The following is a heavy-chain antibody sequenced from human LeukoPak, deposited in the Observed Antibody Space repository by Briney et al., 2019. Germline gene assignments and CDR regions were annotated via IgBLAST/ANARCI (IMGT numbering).Heavy chain of an antibody. D-gene: IGHD3-22*01. Sequence: GGSLRLSCAASGFTFSSYGMHWVRQAPGKGLEWVAFIRYDGSNKYYADSVKGRFTISRDNSKNTLYLQMNSLRAEDTAVYYCMYYYDSSGYYTFDYWGQGTLVTVSS. CDR2: IRYDGSNK. CDR3: MYYYDSSGYYTFDY. V-gene: IGHV3-30*02. CDR1: GFTFSSYG. J-gene: IGHJ4*02.